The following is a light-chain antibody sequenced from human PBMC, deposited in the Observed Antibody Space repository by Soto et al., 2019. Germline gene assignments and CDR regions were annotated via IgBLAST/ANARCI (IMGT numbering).Light chain of an antibody. CDR3: QSYDSSTQV. CDR1: SGSIASNY. J-gene: IGLJ3*02. CDR2: DDN. Sequence: NFMLTQPHSVSESPGKTVTISCTGSSGSIASNYVQWYQQRPDSAPTTVIYDDNQRPSAVPARFSGSIDRSSNSASLTISGLKTEDEADYYCQSYDSSTQVFGGGTKLTVL. V-gene: IGLV6-57*02.